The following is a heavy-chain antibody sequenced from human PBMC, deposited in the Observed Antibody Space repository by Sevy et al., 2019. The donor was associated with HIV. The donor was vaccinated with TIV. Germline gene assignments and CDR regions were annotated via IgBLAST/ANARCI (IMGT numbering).Heavy chain of an antibody. CDR3: TTKGGFWSGYQYFDY. Sequence: GGSLRLSCAASGFTFNKAWMTWVRQAPGKGLEWVGRIKSNGDGGKTDYTAPVKGRFTISRDDSKNTLYLQMNSLKTEDRAVYYCTTKGGFWSGYQYFDYWGQGTLVTVSS. CDR1: GFTFNKAW. V-gene: IGHV3-15*01. CDR2: IKSNGDGGKT. D-gene: IGHD3-3*01. J-gene: IGHJ4*02.